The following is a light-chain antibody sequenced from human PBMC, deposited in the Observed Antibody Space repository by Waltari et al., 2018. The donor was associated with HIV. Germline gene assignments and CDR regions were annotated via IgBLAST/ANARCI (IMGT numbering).Light chain of an antibody. J-gene: IGLJ1*01. CDR3: QVWDSSSDAYV. CDR1: NIGSKS. CDR2: YDS. Sequence: SYVLAQPPSVSVAPGKTARITFGGNNIGSKSVHWYQQKPGQAPVVVIYYDSDRPSGIPERFSGSNSGNTATLTISRVEAGDEADYYCQVWDSSSDAYVFGTGTKVTVL. V-gene: IGLV3-21*04.